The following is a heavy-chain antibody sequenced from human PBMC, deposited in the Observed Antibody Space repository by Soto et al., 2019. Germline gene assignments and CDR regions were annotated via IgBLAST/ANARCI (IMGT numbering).Heavy chain of an antibody. J-gene: IGHJ5*02. V-gene: IGHV4-31*03. D-gene: IGHD3-3*01. Sequence: PSETLSLTCTVSGGSISSGGYYWNWIRQLPGKGLEWIGYMYYTGSTHYNPSLKSRVTISVDTSKNQFSLNLTSVTAADTAVYYCARRVVSNWFDPWGQGALVTVSS. CDR1: GGSISSGGYY. CDR2: MYYTGST. CDR3: ARRVVSNWFDP.